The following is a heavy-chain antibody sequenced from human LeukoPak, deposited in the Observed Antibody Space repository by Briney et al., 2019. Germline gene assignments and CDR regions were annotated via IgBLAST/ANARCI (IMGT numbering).Heavy chain of an antibody. J-gene: IGHJ6*02. CDR2: ISSGSRYI. D-gene: IGHD3-3*01. CDR3: TRSSPPWDTDYDLWSGPTTYYYYYGMDV. V-gene: IGHV3-21*01. CDR1: GFTFDTYT. Sequence: GGSLRLSCAVSGFTFDTYTMNWVRQSPGKGLEWVSSISSGSRYIYYADSMKGRLTTSRDNAKNSLYLQMNGLRAEDTAIYFCTRSSPPWDTDYDLWSGPTTYYYYYGMDVWGQGTTVTVSS.